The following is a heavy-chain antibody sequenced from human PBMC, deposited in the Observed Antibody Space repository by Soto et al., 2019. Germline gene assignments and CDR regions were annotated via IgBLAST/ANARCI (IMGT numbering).Heavy chain of an antibody. V-gene: IGHV3-23*01. D-gene: IGHD2-15*01. CDR2: IIDSGGST. Sequence: PGGSLRLSCAASGFTFSSCAMGWVRQAPGKGLEWVSDIIDSGGSTYYADSVKRRFTISRDNSKSTLYLQMNSLRAEDTALYYFVIVIRCYSYNCVDVWCQGTTVTVS. CDR3: VIVIRCYSYNCVDV. J-gene: IGHJ6*02. CDR1: GFTFSSCA.